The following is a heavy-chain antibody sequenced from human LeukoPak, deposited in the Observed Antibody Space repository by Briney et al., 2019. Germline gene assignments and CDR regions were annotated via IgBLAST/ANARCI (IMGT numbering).Heavy chain of an antibody. CDR2: INHSGST. D-gene: IGHD6-13*01. CDR1: GGSISSSIYY. V-gene: IGHV4-39*07. J-gene: IGHJ6*02. Sequence: SETLSLTCTVSGGSISSSIYYWGWIRQPPGKGLEWIGEINHSGSTNYNPSLKSRVTISVDTSKNQFSLKLSSVTAADTAVYYCARVQQQGMDVWGQGTTVTVSS. CDR3: ARVQQQGMDV.